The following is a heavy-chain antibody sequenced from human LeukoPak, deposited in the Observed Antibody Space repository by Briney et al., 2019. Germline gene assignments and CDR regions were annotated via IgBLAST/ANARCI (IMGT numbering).Heavy chain of an antibody. CDR1: GFTFSSYG. D-gene: IGHD1-26*01. J-gene: IGHJ4*02. CDR2: IRYDGSNK. Sequence: PGGSLRLSCAASGFTFSSYGMHWVRQAPGKGLEWVAFIRYDGSNKYYADSVKGRFTISIDNSKNTLYLQMNSLRAEDTAVYYCAKDPQKWESYFDYWGQGTLVTVSS. V-gene: IGHV3-30*02. CDR3: AKDPQKWESYFDY.